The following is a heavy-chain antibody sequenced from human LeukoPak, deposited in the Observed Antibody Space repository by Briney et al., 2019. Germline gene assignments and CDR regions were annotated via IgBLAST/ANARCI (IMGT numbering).Heavy chain of an antibody. CDR3: ARLDGYYDSSGYYPRGAFDI. J-gene: IGHJ3*02. CDR2: IYPGDSDT. Sequence: GESLKISCKGSGYSFTSYWIGWVRQMPGKGLEWMGIIYPGDSDTRYSPSFQGQVTISADKSISTAYLQWSSLKASDTAMHYCARLDGYYDSSGYYPRGAFDIWGQGTMVTVS. CDR1: GYSFTSYW. D-gene: IGHD3-22*01. V-gene: IGHV5-51*01.